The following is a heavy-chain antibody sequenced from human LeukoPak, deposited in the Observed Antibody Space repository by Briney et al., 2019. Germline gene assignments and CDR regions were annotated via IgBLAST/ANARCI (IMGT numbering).Heavy chain of an antibody. D-gene: IGHD3-22*01. Sequence: PGGSLRLSCAASGFTFSDYYMSWIRQAPGKGLEWVSYISSSGSTIYYADSVKGRFTISRDNAKNSLYLQMNSLRAEDTAVYYCARALDSSGYPYYYYYYYMDVWGKGTTVTVSS. CDR1: GFTFSDYY. CDR2: ISSSGSTI. CDR3: ARALDSSGYPYYYYYYYMDV. J-gene: IGHJ6*03. V-gene: IGHV3-11*01.